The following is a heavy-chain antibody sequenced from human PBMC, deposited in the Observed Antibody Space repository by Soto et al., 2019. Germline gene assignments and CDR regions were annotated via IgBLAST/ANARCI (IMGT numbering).Heavy chain of an antibody. Sequence: SETLSLTCTVSGGSINSYYWSWIRQPPGKGLEWIGYIFYSVSTNYNPSLKSRVTISIDTSKNQFSLRLSSVTAADTAVYYCARAGGPDLWSGYYSLDYWGQGTLVTVSS. CDR3: ARAGGPDLWSGYYSLDY. J-gene: IGHJ4*02. V-gene: IGHV4-59*01. D-gene: IGHD3-3*01. CDR1: GGSINSYY. CDR2: IFYSVST.